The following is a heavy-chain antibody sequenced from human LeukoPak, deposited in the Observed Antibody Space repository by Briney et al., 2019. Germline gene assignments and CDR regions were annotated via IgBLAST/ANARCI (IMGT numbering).Heavy chain of an antibody. D-gene: IGHD4-17*01. CDR1: GGSISSYY. J-gene: IGHJ4*02. V-gene: IGHV4-59*01. CDR3: ARGSYGDFGY. CDR2: IYYSGST. Sequence: ASETLSLTCTVSGGSISSYYWSWIRQPPGKGLEWIGYIYYSGSTSYNPSLKSRVTISVDTSKNQFSLKLTSVTAADTAVYYCARGSYGDFGYWGQGTLVTVSS.